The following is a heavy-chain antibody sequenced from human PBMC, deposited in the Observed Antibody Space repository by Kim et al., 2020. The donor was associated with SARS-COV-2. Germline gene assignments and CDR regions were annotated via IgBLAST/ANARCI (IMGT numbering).Heavy chain of an antibody. V-gene: IGHV3-23*01. D-gene: IGHD3-10*01. Sequence: ADSGKGRFTISRDKSKNTLYLQMNSLRAEDTAVYYCAKGRVRYYYYGMDVWGQGTTVTVSS. CDR3: AKGRVRYYYYGMDV. J-gene: IGHJ6*02.